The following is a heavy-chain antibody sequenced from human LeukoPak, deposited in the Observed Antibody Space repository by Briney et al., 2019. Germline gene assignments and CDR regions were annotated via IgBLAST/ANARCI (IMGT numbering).Heavy chain of an antibody. V-gene: IGHV3-74*01. CDR2: INSDGSTT. Sequence: GGSLRLSCAASGFTFSTYLMHWVRQAPGKGLVWVSLINSDGSTTRHADSVKGRFTISRDNAKNTLYLQMNSLRAEDTAVYYRARDLAGSIDYWGQGTLVTVSS. CDR1: GFTFSTYL. CDR3: ARDLAGSIDY. J-gene: IGHJ4*02. D-gene: IGHD6-19*01.